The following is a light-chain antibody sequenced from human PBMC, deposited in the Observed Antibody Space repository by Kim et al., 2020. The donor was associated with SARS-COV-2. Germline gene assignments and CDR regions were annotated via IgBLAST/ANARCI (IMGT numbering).Light chain of an antibody. Sequence: LSPGERATLSCRASQSVSSDLAWYQHKPGQAPRLLIYDTSNRASAIPARFSGSGSGTDFTLTISSLEPEDVALYYCQQRRSWPLTFGGGTKVDIK. CDR3: QQRRSWPLT. CDR2: DTS. CDR1: QSVSSD. J-gene: IGKJ4*01. V-gene: IGKV3-11*01.